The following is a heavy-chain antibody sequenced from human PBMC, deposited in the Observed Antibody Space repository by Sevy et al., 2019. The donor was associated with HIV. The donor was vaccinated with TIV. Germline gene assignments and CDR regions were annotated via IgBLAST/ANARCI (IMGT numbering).Heavy chain of an antibody. CDR3: ARGRYCSSTSCYYPYYYGMDV. D-gene: IGHD2-2*01. J-gene: IGHJ6*02. Sequence: ASVKVSCKASGYTFTSYDINWVRQATGQGLEWMGWMNPNSGNTGYGQKFQGRVTMTRNTSISTAYMELSSLRSEDTAVYYCARGRYCSSTSCYYPYYYGMDVWGQRTTVTVSS. CDR1: GYTFTSYD. CDR2: MNPNSGNT. V-gene: IGHV1-8*01.